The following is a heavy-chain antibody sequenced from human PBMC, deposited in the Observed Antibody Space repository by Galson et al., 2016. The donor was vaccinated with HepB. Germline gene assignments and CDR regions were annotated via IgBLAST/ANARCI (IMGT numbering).Heavy chain of an antibody. CDR1: GFTFTSYA. Sequence: SLRLSCAASGFTFTSYAMGWVRQAPGKGLEWLSGITGSGAGTYYADSVKGRFTISRDNAKNTLYLQMNSLRAEDTAVYYCARAWIHLYNLDYWGQGALVTVSS. D-gene: IGHD5-18*01. V-gene: IGHV3-23*01. CDR2: ITGSGAGT. J-gene: IGHJ4*02. CDR3: ARAWIHLYNLDY.